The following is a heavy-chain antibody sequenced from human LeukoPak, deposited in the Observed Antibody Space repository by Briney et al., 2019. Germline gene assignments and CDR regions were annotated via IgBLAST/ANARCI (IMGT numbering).Heavy chain of an antibody. J-gene: IGHJ4*02. CDR2: INHSGST. V-gene: IGHV4-34*01. CDR3: ARIRRRRYFDY. CDR1: GFTFSDYY. D-gene: IGHD4-17*01. Sequence: GSLRLSCAASGFTFSDYYMSWIRQPPGKGLEWIGEINHSGSTNYNPSLKSRVTISVDTSKNQFSLKLSSVTAADTAVYYCARIRRRRYFDYWGQGTLVTVSS.